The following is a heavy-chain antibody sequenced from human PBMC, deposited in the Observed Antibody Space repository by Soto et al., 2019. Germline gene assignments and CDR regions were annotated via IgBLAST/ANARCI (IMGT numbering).Heavy chain of an antibody. D-gene: IGHD5-12*01. V-gene: IGHV4-59*01. CDR3: ARGLNSGYDFFPWFDP. CDR1: GGSISSYY. Sequence: SETLSLTCTVSGGSISSYYWSWIRQPPGKGLEWIGYIYFSGSTNYNPSLKSRVTISVDTSKNQFSLKLSSVTAADTAVYYCARGLNSGYDFFPWFDPWGQGTLVTVSS. CDR2: IYFSGST. J-gene: IGHJ5*02.